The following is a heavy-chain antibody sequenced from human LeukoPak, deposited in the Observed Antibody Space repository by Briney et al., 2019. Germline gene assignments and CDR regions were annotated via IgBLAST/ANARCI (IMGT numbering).Heavy chain of an antibody. D-gene: IGHD5-12*01. J-gene: IGHJ5*02. CDR2: INHSGST. V-gene: IGHV4-34*01. Sequence: SETLSLTCAVYGGSFSGYYWSWIRQPPGKGLEWIGEINHSGSTNYNPSLKSRVTISVDTSKNQFSLKLSSVTAADTAVYYCARGLYIVATSRDNWFDPWGQGTLVTVSS. CDR3: ARGLYIVATSRDNWFDP. CDR1: GGSFSGYY.